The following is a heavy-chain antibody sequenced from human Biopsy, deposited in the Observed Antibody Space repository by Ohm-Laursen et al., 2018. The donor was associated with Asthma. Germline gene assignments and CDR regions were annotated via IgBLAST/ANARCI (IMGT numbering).Heavy chain of an antibody. Sequence: SLRLSCSASGFTFSSYGMHWVRQAPGKGLEWVAVTLSDGRDKYYADSVKGRFTTSRDNSKNTLYLHMHSLRAEDTAVYFCAKDRVRINSAYYFDYWGQGTLVTVSS. CDR1: GFTFSSYG. CDR2: TLSDGRDK. D-gene: IGHD3-10*01. V-gene: IGHV3-30*18. CDR3: AKDRVRINSAYYFDY. J-gene: IGHJ4*02.